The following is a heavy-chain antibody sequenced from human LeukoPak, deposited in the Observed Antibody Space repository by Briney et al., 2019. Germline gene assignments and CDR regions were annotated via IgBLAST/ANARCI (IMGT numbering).Heavy chain of an antibody. Sequence: SETLSLTCAVYGGSFSGYYWSWIRQPPGKGLEWIGEINHSGSTNYNPSLKSRVTISVDTSKNQFSLKLSSVTAADTAVYYCARGRSTKGYCSSTSCYRWFDSWGQGTLVTVSS. D-gene: IGHD2-2*01. V-gene: IGHV4-34*01. CDR1: GGSFSGYY. J-gene: IGHJ5*01. CDR3: ARGRSTKGYCSSTSCYRWFDS. CDR2: INHSGST.